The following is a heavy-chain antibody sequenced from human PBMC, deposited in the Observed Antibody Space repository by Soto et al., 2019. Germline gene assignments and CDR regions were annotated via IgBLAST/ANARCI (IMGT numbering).Heavy chain of an antibody. CDR2: IYSGGST. J-gene: IGHJ4*02. CDR1: GFTVSSNY. V-gene: IGHV3-53*01. D-gene: IGHD5-12*01. CDR3: ARVEGYNLFLWY. Sequence: VGSLRLSCAASGFTVSSNYMSWVRQAPGKGLEWVSVIYSGGSTYYADSVKGRFTISRDNSKNTLCLQMNSLRAEDTAVYYCARVEGYNLFLWYWGQGTLVTVSS.